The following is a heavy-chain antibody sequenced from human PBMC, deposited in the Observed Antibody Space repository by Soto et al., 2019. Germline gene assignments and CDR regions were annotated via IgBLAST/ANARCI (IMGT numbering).Heavy chain of an antibody. CDR1: GGSINNHY. Sequence: QVQLQESGPGLVKPSETLSLICTVSGGSINNHYWSWIRQPPGKGLEWIGYVYYSGTTQYNPSLKSRVTMSVDTSKNQISLNLTSLTAADTAIYYCTRANWYSEFWGLGTLVTVSS. D-gene: IGHD7-27*01. V-gene: IGHV4-59*11. J-gene: IGHJ4*02. CDR3: TRANWYSEF. CDR2: VYYSGTT.